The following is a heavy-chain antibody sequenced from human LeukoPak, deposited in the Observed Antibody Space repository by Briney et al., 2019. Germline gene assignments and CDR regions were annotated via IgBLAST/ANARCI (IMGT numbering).Heavy chain of an antibody. D-gene: IGHD5-12*01. J-gene: IGHJ4*02. CDR3: ARDPRGTYDY. Sequence: ASLKVSCKASGYSFTAAYNIHWLRQAPGQGPEFMGWINPNSGDTRYVQKFQGRVTVTRDTVISTAYMELNSLTSDDTAVYYCARDPRGTYDYWGQGTLVTVSS. CDR2: INPNSGDT. V-gene: IGHV1-2*02. CDR1: GYSFTAAYN.